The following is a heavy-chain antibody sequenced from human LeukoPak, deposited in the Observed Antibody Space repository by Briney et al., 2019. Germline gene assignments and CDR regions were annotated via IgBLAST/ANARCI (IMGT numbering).Heavy chain of an antibody. Sequence: GGSLRLSYAASGFTVSTNYMSWVRQAPGKGLEWVSLIYSGGGTYYADSVKGRFTISRDNSRNTLSLQMNSLRVDDTAVYYCARGFRSVTTWGYFDYWGQGALVTVSS. CDR1: GFTVSTNY. CDR2: IYSGGGT. V-gene: IGHV3-66*01. CDR3: ARGFRSVTTWGYFDY. J-gene: IGHJ4*02. D-gene: IGHD4-17*01.